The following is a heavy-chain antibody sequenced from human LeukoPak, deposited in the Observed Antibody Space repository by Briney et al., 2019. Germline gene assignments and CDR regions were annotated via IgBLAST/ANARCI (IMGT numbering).Heavy chain of an antibody. V-gene: IGHV1-8*02. CDR1: GYTFTGYY. J-gene: IGHJ3*02. Sequence: ASVKVSCKASGYTFTGYYMHWVRQAPGQGLEWMGWINPNSGNTGYAQKFQGRVTMTRNTSISTAYMELSSLRSEDTAVYYCARAGDSSGWYWGAFDIWGQGTMVTVSS. D-gene: IGHD6-19*01. CDR3: ARAGDSSGWYWGAFDI. CDR2: INPNSGNT.